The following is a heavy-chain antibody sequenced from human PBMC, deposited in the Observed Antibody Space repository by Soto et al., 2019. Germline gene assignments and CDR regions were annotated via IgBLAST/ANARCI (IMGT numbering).Heavy chain of an antibody. J-gene: IGHJ5*02. Sequence: ASVKVSCKASGGTFSSYAISWVRQAPGQRLEWMGWISAYNGNTNYAQKFQGRVTITTDTSTSTAYMELRSLRSDDTAVYYCARDSSAWFDPWGQGTLVTVSS. V-gene: IGHV1-18*01. CDR1: GGTFSSYA. CDR2: ISAYNGNT. CDR3: ARDSSAWFDP.